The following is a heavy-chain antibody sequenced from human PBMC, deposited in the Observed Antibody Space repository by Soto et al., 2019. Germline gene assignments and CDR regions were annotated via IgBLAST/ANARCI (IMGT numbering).Heavy chain of an antibody. D-gene: IGHD5-12*01. V-gene: IGHV3-30-3*01. J-gene: IGHJ6*02. CDR2: ISYDGSNK. CDR3: ARDYYRFNSGYGFSMDV. CDR1: GFTFSSYA. Sequence: QVQLVESGGGVVQPGRSLRLSCAASGFTFSSYAMHWVRQAPGKGLEWVAVISYDGSNKYYADSVKGGFTISRDNSKNTLYLQMNSLRAEDPAVYYCARDYYRFNSGYGFSMDVWGQGTTVTVSS.